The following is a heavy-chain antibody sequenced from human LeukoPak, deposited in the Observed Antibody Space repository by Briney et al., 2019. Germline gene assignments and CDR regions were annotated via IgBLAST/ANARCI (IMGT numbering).Heavy chain of an antibody. D-gene: IGHD5-18*01. V-gene: IGHV4-39*01. CDR2: TYYSGNT. Sequence: SETLSLTCTVSGGSISSSDYYWGWIRQPPGKGLEWIGSTYYSGNTYYNPSLKSRVTISVDTSKNQLSLRLSFVTAADTAVYYCARYPTAMVSFDYWGQGTLVTVSS. CDR1: GGSISSSDYY. J-gene: IGHJ4*02. CDR3: ARYPTAMVSFDY.